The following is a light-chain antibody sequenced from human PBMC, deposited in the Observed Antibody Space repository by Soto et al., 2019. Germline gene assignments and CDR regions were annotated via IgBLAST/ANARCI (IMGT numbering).Light chain of an antibody. CDR2: AAS. CDR1: QSISNY. V-gene: IGKV1-39*01. CDR3: QQSFSPLWT. Sequence: DIPMTQSPSSLSASVGDRVTITCRASQSISNYLNWYQQKPGKAPKLLIYAASSMQSGVPSRFSGSGSETDFTLTISSLQPDDSVTYYCQQSFSPLWTFGQGTKVEV. J-gene: IGKJ1*01.